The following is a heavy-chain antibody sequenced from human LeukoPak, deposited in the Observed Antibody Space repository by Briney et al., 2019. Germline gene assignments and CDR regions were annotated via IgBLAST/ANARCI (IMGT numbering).Heavy chain of an antibody. CDR3: ARDPKPVAGIVDY. D-gene: IGHD6-19*01. Sequence: PGGSLRLSCAASGFTVSSNYMSWGRQAPGKGLEWVSVIFSGGSTYYSDSVKGRFTISRDNSKNTLYLQMNSLRDEDTAVYYCARDPKPVAGIVDYWGQGTLVTVSS. V-gene: IGHV3-66*01. CDR2: IFSGGST. J-gene: IGHJ4*02. CDR1: GFTVSSNY.